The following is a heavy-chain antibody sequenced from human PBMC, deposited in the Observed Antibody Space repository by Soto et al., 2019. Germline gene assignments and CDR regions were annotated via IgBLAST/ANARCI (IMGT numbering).Heavy chain of an antibody. V-gene: IGHV3-33*01. CDR1: GFTFRNYG. J-gene: IGHJ4*02. D-gene: IGHD2-2*01. Sequence: QVQVVESGGGVVQPGRSLRLSCAASGFTFRNYGMHWGRQPPGKGLEWVAVVWFDGNNKYYVDSVKGRFTISRDNSKNTVYLQMNRRRAEDTAVYYCASESSVTALDYWGQGTLVTVSS. CDR3: ASESSVTALDY. CDR2: VWFDGNNK.